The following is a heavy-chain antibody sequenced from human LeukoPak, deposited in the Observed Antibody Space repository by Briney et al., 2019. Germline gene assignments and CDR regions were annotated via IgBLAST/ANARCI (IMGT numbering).Heavy chain of an antibody. CDR1: GGSFSGYY. Sequence: SETLSLTCAVYGGSFSGYYWSWIRQPPGKGLEWIGEINHSGSTNYNPSLKSRVTISVDTSKNQFSLKLRSVTAADTAVYYCARGKRGLRYFDWPRDQGTLVTVSS. J-gene: IGHJ4*02. CDR2: INHSGST. V-gene: IGHV4-34*01. CDR3: ARGKRGLRYFDWP. D-gene: IGHD3-9*01.